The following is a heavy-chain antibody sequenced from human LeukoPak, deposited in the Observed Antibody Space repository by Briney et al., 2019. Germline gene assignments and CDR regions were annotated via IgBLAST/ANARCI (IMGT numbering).Heavy chain of an antibody. V-gene: IGHV1-2*02. D-gene: IGHD1-26*01. J-gene: IGHJ5*02. Sequence: ASVKVSCKASGYTFTGYYMHWMRQAPGQGLEWMGWIKPNSGGTNYAQKFQGRVTMTRDTSISTAYMELSRLRSDDTAVYYCARGQLFREDWFDPWGQGTLVTVSS. CDR3: ARGQLFREDWFDP. CDR1: GYTFTGYY. CDR2: IKPNSGGT.